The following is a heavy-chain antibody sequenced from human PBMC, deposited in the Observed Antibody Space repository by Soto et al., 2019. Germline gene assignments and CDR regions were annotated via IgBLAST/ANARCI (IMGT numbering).Heavy chain of an antibody. CDR2: ISSSGSTI. J-gene: IGHJ2*01. CDR1: GFTFSSYE. V-gene: IGHV3-48*03. CDR3: ARGRDTVTVNWYFDL. Sequence: SGFTFSSYEMNWVRQAPGKGLEWVSYISSSGSTIYYADSVKGRFTISRDNAKNSLYLQMNSLRAEDTAVYYCARGRDTVTVNWYFDLWGRGTLVTVSS. D-gene: IGHD4-17*01.